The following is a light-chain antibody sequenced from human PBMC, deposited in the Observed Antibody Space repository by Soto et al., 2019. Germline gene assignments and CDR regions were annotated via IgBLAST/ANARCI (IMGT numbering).Light chain of an antibody. CDR1: QSIRDW. J-gene: IGKJ5*01. Sequence: DIQMTQSPSTLSASVGDRVTITCRASQSIRDWLAWYQQKPGKAPNLLIYKASNLESGVPSRFGGSGSGKEFTLTISSLQPDDFATYYCQHYNSYPITFGQGTRLEIK. V-gene: IGKV1-5*03. CDR2: KAS. CDR3: QHYNSYPIT.